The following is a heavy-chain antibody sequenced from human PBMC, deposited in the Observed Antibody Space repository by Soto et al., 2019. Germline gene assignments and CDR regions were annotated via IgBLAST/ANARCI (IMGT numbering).Heavy chain of an antibody. J-gene: IGHJ2*01. Sequence: ASVKVSCKXSGYTLTDYYMHWVRQAPGQGLEWMALINPHTGDTGIAERFQDRVTMTRDTSTNTAHMGLTSLTSDATAIYYCAREGGAAPGARREWYLDLWGRGSLVTVSS. CDR3: AREGGAAPGARREWYLDL. CDR1: GYTLTDYY. D-gene: IGHD6-25*01. V-gene: IGHV1-2*02. CDR2: INPHTGDT.